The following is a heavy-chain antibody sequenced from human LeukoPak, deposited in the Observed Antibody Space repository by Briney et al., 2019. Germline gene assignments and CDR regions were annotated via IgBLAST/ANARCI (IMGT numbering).Heavy chain of an antibody. J-gene: IGHJ4*02. Sequence: SETLSLTCTVSGDSINSTGYYWGWIRQPPGKGLEWIGSIYYSGTTYYNPSLKSRVTISVDTSKNQFSLKLSSVTAADTAVYYCARQPIVVVTATTFPISRYFDYWGQGTLVTVSS. CDR2: IYYSGTT. D-gene: IGHD2-21*02. CDR1: GDSINSTGYY. CDR3: ARQPIVVVTATTFPISRYFDY. V-gene: IGHV4-39*01.